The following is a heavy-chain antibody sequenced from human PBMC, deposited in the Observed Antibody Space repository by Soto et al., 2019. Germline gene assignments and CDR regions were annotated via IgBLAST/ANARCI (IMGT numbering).Heavy chain of an antibody. CDR3: AKDSNDFWSGYYYPNPFDY. V-gene: IGHV3-23*01. D-gene: IGHD3-3*01. Sequence: GGSLRLSCAASGFTFSSYAMSWVRQAPGKGLEWVSAISGSGGSTYYADSVRGRFTISRDNSKNTLYLQMNSLRAEDTAVYYCAKDSNDFWSGYYYPNPFDYWGQGTLVTVSS. CDR2: ISGSGGST. J-gene: IGHJ4*02. CDR1: GFTFSSYA.